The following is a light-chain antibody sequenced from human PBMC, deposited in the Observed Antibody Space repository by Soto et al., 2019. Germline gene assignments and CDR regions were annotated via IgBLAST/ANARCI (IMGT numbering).Light chain of an antibody. V-gene: IGLV2-14*03. J-gene: IGLJ1*01. CDR2: DVS. CDR1: SSDVGGYNY. CDR3: SSYTSINTRV. Sequence: QSALTQPASVSGSPGQSITISCTGTSSDVGGYNYVSWYQQHPGKAPKLMIYDVSNRPSGVSNRFSGSKSGNTASLTISRLQAEAEAAYFCSSYTSINTRVFGTGTKVTVL.